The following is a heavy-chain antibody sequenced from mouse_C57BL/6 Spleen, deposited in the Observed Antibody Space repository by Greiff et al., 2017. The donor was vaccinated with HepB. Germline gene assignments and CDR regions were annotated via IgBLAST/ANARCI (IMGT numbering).Heavy chain of an antibody. V-gene: IGHV5-9*01. J-gene: IGHJ4*01. CDR3: ARHVEYYYAMDY. CDR2: ISGGGGNT. CDR1: GFTFSSYT. Sequence: EVKLVESGGGLVKPGGSLKLSCAASGFTFSSYTMSWVRQTPEKRLEWVATISGGGGNTYYPDSVKGRFTITRDNAKNTLYLQMSSLRSEDTALYYCARHVEYYYAMDYWGQGTSVTVSS.